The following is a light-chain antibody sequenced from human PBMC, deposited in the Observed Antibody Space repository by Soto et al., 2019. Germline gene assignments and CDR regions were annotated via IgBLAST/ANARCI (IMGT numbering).Light chain of an antibody. CDR2: DAS. CDR1: QSVGSN. V-gene: IGKV3-11*01. CDR3: KQRSSWPPLT. J-gene: IGKJ4*01. Sequence: EIVLTQSPATLSLSPGERATLSCRASQSVGSNLAWYQQKPGQAPRLLIYDASNRATGIPARFSGSGSGTDFTLTISSLEPEDFALYYCKQRSSWPPLTFGGGTKVEIK.